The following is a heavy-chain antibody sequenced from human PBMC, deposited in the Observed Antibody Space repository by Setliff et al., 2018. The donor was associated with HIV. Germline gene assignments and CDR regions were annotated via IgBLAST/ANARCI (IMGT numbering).Heavy chain of an antibody. D-gene: IGHD3-3*01. CDR2: IYYSGSN. Sequence: SETLSLTCTVSGDSIRSNFNYWGWIRQPPGKGLEWLAIIYYSGSNYDNPSLKNRVTISMDTSRNQFSLRLKSVTAADTAVYYCAKCGRTTIFGVVNINWFDPWGQGTLVTVSS. V-gene: IGHV4-39*07. CDR3: AKCGRTTIFGVVNINWFDP. CDR1: GDSIRSNFNY. J-gene: IGHJ5*02.